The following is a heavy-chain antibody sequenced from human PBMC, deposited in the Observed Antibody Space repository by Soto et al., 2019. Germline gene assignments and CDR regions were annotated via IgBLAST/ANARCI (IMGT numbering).Heavy chain of an antibody. V-gene: IGHV3-21*01. D-gene: IGHD3-10*01. J-gene: IGHJ5*01. Sequence: PGGSRRLSCAASGFTFSTYTMNWVGQAPGKGLEWISSISSGSSYIYYAGSVKGRFTISRDNAKNSLFLQMNSLRADDTAVYYCARDILSGGAYPDSWGQGTKVTVS. CDR2: ISSGSSYI. CDR3: ARDILSGGAYPDS. CDR1: GFTFSTYT.